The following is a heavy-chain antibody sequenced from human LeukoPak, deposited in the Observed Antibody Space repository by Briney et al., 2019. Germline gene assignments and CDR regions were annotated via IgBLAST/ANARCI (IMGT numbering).Heavy chain of an antibody. CDR3: ARVRDGVDAFDI. V-gene: IGHV4-30-4*08. CDR2: IYYSGST. Sequence: PSETLSLTCTVSGGSISSGGYYWSWIRQHPGKGLEWIGYIYYSGSTYYNPSLKSRVTISVDTSKNQFSLKLSSVTAADTAVYYCARVRDGVDAFDIWGQGTMVTVSS. J-gene: IGHJ3*02. CDR1: GGSISSGGYY. D-gene: IGHD4-17*01.